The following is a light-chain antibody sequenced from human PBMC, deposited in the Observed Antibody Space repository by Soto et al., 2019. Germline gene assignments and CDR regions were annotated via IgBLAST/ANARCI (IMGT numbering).Light chain of an antibody. Sequence: GLSQSPGTLSLSKGERATLSCRASQTVRNNYLAWYQQKPGQAPRLLIYDASSRATGIPDRFSGGGSGTDFTLTISRLEPEDFAVYYCQEYDASPITFCLGTRPEIK. CDR2: DAS. CDR3: QEYDASPIT. V-gene: IGKV3-20*01. J-gene: IGKJ5*01. CDR1: QTVRNNY.